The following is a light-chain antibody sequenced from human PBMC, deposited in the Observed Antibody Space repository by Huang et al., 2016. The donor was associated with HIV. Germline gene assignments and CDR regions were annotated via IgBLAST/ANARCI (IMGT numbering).Light chain of an antibody. J-gene: IGKJ5*01. CDR1: QSVIMY. V-gene: IGKV3-11*01. Sequence: EFVLTQSPATLSVSPGERATLSCRARQSVIMYVAWYQQEPGQAPRLLIYDASNRATCIPARFSGRGSGTDFTLTNSSLQPEDFAVYYCQQRSNWPPTVGQGTRLAIK. CDR3: QQRSNWPPT. CDR2: DAS.